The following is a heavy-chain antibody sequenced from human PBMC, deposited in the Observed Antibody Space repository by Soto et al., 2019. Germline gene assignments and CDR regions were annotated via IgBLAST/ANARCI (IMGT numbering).Heavy chain of an antibody. CDR1: GYTFTSYA. CDR2: INAGIGNT. V-gene: IGHV1-3*01. CDR3: AREYYDSSGYYYPFDY. J-gene: IGHJ4*02. Sequence: ASVKVSCKASGYTFTSYAMHWVRQAPGQRLEWMGWINAGIGNTKYSQKFQGRVTITRDTSASTAYMELSSLRSEDTAVYYCAREYYDSSGYYYPFDYWGQGTLVTVSS. D-gene: IGHD3-22*01.